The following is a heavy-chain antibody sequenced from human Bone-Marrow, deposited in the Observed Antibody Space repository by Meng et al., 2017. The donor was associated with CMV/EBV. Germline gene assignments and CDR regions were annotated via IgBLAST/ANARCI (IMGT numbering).Heavy chain of an antibody. Sequence: KISCKASGGTFSSYAISWVRQAPGQGLEWMGGIIPIFGTANYAQKFQGRVTITTDESTSTAYMELSSLRSEDTAVYYCARVEYCSSTRCGYYFDYWGQGTRVTVSS. CDR1: GGTFSSYA. J-gene: IGHJ4*02. CDR3: ARVEYCSSTRCGYYFDY. V-gene: IGHV1-69*05. D-gene: IGHD2-2*01. CDR2: IIPIFGTA.